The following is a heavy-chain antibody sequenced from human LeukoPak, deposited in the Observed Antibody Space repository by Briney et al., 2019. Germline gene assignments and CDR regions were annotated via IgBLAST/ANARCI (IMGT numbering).Heavy chain of an antibody. V-gene: IGHV3-21*01. CDR2: ISSRSTYI. CDR1: GFTFSSYR. J-gene: IGHJ4*02. Sequence: GGSLRLSCAASGFTFSSYRMNLVRQAPGKVLEWGSSISSRSTYIYYADSLKGRFTISRDNAKNSVYLQMNSLSVEDTAVYFCAKADGDKPFDHWGQGTLVTVSS. D-gene: IGHD4-17*01. CDR3: AKADGDKPFDH.